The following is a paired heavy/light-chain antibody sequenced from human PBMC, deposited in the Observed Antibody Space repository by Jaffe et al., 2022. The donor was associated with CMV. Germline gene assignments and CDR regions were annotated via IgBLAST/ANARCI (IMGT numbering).Light chain of an antibody. CDR2: GAS. CDR1: QSVSSSY. V-gene: IGKV3-20*01. CDR3: QQYGSSPRLT. Sequence: EIVLTQSPGTLSLSPGERATLSCRASQSVSSSYLAWYQQKPGQAPRLLIYGASSRATGIPDRFSGSGSGTDFTLTISRLEPEDFAVYYCQQYGSSPRLTFGGGTKVEIK. J-gene: IGKJ4*01.
Heavy chain of an antibody. J-gene: IGHJ6*02. D-gene: IGHD5-18*01. CDR3: AREMYTAMVTRDYYYYGMDV. Sequence: EVQLVESGGGLVKPGGSLRLSCAASGFTFSSYSMNWVRQAPGKGLEWVSSISSSSSYIYYADSVKGRFTISRDNAKNSLYLQMNSLRAEDTAVYYCAREMYTAMVTRDYYYYGMDVWGQGTTVTVSS. CDR2: ISSSSSYI. V-gene: IGHV3-21*01. CDR1: GFTFSSYS.